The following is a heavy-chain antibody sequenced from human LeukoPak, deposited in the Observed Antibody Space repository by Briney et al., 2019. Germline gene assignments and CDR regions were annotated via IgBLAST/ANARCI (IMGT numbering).Heavy chain of an antibody. D-gene: IGHD6-19*01. CDR2: IYYSGST. Sequence: SETLSLTCTVSGGSISSYYWSWIRQPPGKGLEWIGYIYYSGSTNYNPSLESRVTISVDTSKNQFSLKLSSVTAADTAVYYCARHRPRRGQWPDPNDAFDIWGQGTMVTVSS. J-gene: IGHJ3*02. V-gene: IGHV4-59*08. CDR3: ARHRPRRGQWPDPNDAFDI. CDR1: GGSISSYY.